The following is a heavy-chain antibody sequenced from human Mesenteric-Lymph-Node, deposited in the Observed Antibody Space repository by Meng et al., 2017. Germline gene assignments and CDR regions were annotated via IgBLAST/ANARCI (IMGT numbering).Heavy chain of an antibody. Sequence: VQLVHSGVEVKKTWSSVKVSCKASGGHFSSYAISWVRQAPGQWLEWMGEIIPIFGTANYAQKFQGRVTITADESTSTAYMELSSLRSEDTAVYYCARGEQLGYFDYWGQGTLVTVSS. J-gene: IGHJ4*02. CDR1: GGHFSSYA. CDR3: ARGEQLGYFDY. CDR2: IIPIFGTA. D-gene: IGHD5-18*01. V-gene: IGHV1-69*01.